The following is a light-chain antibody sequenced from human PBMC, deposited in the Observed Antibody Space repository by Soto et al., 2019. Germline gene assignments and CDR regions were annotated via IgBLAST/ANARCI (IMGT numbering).Light chain of an antibody. V-gene: IGKV3-11*01. CDR1: QSVSGF. J-gene: IGKJ1*01. CDR3: QQYAYWPET. Sequence: DIVLTQSPATLSLSPGERATLSRRASQSVSGFLAWYQQKPGQSPRLLIYDASSRAAGIPARFSGSGSGTNFTLAISSLQSEDFAVYFCQQYAYWPETFGQGTK. CDR2: DAS.